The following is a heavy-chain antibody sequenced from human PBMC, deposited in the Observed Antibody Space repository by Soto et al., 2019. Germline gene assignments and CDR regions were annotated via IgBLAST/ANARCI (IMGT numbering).Heavy chain of an antibody. J-gene: IGHJ4*02. Sequence: PVGSLRLSCTASGFTFNMYAMSWVRHCPGKGLEWFSAIGGGVITTWYADSVKGRFTISRDNSKNTLYLQMNSLGAEDTALYYCAKGSDGFRPYYFEYWGQGALVTVSS. CDR2: IGGGVITT. CDR1: GFTFNMYA. CDR3: AKGSDGFRPYYFEY. D-gene: IGHD3-10*01. V-gene: IGHV3-23*01.